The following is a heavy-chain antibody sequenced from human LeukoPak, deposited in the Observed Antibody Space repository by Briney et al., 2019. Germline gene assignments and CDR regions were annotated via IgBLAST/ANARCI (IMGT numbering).Heavy chain of an antibody. CDR1: GFTVSSNY. Sequence: GGSLRLSCAASGFTVSSNYMSWVRQAPGKGLEWGSVIYSGGSTYYADSVKGRFTISRGNSKNTLYLQMNSLRAEDTAVYYCARAPVAAYYFDYWGQGTLVTVSS. D-gene: IGHD6-19*01. J-gene: IGHJ4*02. CDR3: ARAPVAAYYFDY. V-gene: IGHV3-53*01. CDR2: IYSGGST.